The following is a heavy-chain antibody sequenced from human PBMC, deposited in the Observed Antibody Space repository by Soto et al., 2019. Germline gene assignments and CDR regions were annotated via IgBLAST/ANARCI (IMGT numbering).Heavy chain of an antibody. CDR1: GLTFSSYW. CDR3: ATLEYNVDLLLDMDV. D-gene: IGHD1-20*01. V-gene: IGHV3-7*01. CDR2: ITQDGRDE. Sequence: HPGGSLRLSCAASGLTFSSYWMTWVRQAPGKGLEWVAKITQDGRDEYYVDSVKGRFTISRHNFKNMLDLQMSSLRTEDTAVYYFATLEYNVDLLLDMDVWGQGTTVTVSS. J-gene: IGHJ6*02.